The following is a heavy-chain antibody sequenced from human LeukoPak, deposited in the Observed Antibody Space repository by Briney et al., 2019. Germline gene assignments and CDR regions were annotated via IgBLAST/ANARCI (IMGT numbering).Heavy chain of an antibody. CDR1: GGSISSSNYY. J-gene: IGHJ4*02. CDR3: TRDIGDFVSDF. Sequence: SETLSLTCTVSGGSISSSNYYWGWIRQPPGKGLEWIGSIYYSGSTYYNPSLKSRVTISVDTSKNQFSLKLSSVTAADTAVYYCTRDIGDFVSDFWGQGTLVTVSS. D-gene: IGHD2-21*02. CDR2: IYYSGST. V-gene: IGHV4-39*02.